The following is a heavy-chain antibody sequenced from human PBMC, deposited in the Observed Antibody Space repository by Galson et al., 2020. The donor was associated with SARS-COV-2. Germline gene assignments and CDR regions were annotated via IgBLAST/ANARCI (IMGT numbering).Heavy chain of an antibody. CDR3: ARSRYYYGSGSYYTPIDY. Sequence: SETLSLTCTVSGGSISSSSYYWGWIRQPPGKGLEWIGSIYYSGSTYYNPSLKSRVTISVDTSKNQFSLKLSSVTAADTAVYYCARSRYYYGSGSYYTPIDYWGQGTLVTVSS. V-gene: IGHV4-39*01. J-gene: IGHJ4*02. D-gene: IGHD3-10*01. CDR1: GGSISSSSYY. CDR2: IYYSGST.